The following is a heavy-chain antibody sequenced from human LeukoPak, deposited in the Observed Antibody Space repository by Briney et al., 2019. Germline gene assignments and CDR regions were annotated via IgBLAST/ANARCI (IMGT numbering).Heavy chain of an antibody. J-gene: IGHJ4*02. D-gene: IGHD2-21*01. Sequence: PGGCLRLSCATSGFIFTLYVMHWVRTAPGTGLEGVAFVPHDESDKFYTDSVKGRFTISRDNSKKTVSLEMNNLRTEDTAVYYCAKNVNAHCRVDCSDYWGQGTLVSVAS. V-gene: IGHV3-30*02. CDR2: VPHDESDK. CDR1: GFIFTLYV. CDR3: AKNVNAHCRVDCSDY.